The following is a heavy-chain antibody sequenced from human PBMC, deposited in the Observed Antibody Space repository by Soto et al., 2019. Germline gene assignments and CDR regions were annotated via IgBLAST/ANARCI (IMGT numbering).Heavy chain of an antibody. CDR3: ARERRTGANAFDI. CDR2: INHSGST. J-gene: IGHJ3*02. D-gene: IGHD7-27*01. Sequence: SETLSLTCAVYGGSFSGYYWSWIRQPPGKGLEWIGEINHSGSTNYNPSLKSRVTISVDTSKNQFSLKLSSVTAADTAVYYCARERRTGANAFDIWGQGTMVTVSS. CDR1: GGSFSGYY. V-gene: IGHV4-34*01.